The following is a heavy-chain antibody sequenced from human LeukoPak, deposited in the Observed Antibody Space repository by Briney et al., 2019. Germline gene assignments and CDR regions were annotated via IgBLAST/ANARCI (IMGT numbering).Heavy chain of an antibody. D-gene: IGHD4-17*01. Sequence: ASVKVSCKASGYTFTGYFIHWVRQAPGQGLEWMGWINPHSGGTNYAQKFQGRVTMTRDTSISTAYMELSRLRSDDTAVYYCARDTTVTSYYWYFDLWGRGTLVTVSS. V-gene: IGHV1-2*02. CDR3: ARDTTVTSYYWYFDL. J-gene: IGHJ2*01. CDR2: INPHSGGT. CDR1: GYTFTGYF.